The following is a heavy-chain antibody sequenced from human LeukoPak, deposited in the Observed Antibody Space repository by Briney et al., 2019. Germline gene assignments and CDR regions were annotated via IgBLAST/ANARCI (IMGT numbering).Heavy chain of an antibody. J-gene: IGHJ4*02. Sequence: PSETLSLTCTVSGGSIGSSSYYWAWVRQPPGKGLEWIGTIYYTGSTYYNPSLKSRVTISVDTSKNQFSLKLSSVTAADTAVYYCARHENWGGPDYWGQGTLVTASS. V-gene: IGHV4-39*01. CDR3: ARHENWGGPDY. CDR1: GGSIGSSSYY. D-gene: IGHD7-27*01. CDR2: IYYTGST.